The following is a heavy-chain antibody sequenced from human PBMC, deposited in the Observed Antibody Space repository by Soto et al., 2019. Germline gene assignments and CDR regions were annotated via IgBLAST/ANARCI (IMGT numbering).Heavy chain of an antibody. CDR2: INHSGST. D-gene: IGHD6-19*01. Sequence: PSETLSLTCAVYGGSFSGYYWSWIRQPPGKGLEWIGEINHSGSTNYNPSLKSRVTISVDTSKNQFSLKLSSVTAADTAVYYCARARPGYSSGWYKWLDYWGQGTLVTVSS. CDR3: ARARPGYSSGWYKWLDY. V-gene: IGHV4-34*01. CDR1: GGSFSGYY. J-gene: IGHJ4*02.